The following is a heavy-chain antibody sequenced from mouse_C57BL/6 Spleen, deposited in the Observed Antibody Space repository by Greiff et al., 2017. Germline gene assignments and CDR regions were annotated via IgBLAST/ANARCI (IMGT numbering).Heavy chain of an antibody. D-gene: IGHD2-5*01. V-gene: IGHV1-15*01. CDR2: IDPETGGT. J-gene: IGHJ3*01. CDR3: TVRGYSNPFAY. CDR1: GYTFTDYE. Sequence: VKLMESGAELVRPGASVTLSCKASGYTFTDYEMHWVKQTPVHGLEWIGAIDPETGGTAYNQKFKGKAILTADKSSSTAYMELRSLTSEDSAVYYCTVRGYSNPFAYWGQGTLVTVSA.